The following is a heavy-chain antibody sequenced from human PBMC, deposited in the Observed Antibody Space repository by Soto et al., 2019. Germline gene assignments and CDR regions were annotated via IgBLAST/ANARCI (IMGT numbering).Heavy chain of an antibody. J-gene: IGHJ4*02. V-gene: IGHV1-18*04. CDR1: VYTFTSYG. Sequence: GASEKVSCKASVYTFTSYGISWVRHAPGQVLELMGWISAYNGNTNYAQKLQGRVTMTTDTSTSTAYMELRSLRSDDTAVYYCARAFFFYRYYYDSSGYYPRALDYWGQGTLVTVSS. CDR2: ISAYNGNT. CDR3: ARAFFFYRYYYDSSGYYPRALDY. D-gene: IGHD3-22*01.